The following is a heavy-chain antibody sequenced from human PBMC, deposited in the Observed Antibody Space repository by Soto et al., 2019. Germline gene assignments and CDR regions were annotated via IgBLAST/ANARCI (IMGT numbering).Heavy chain of an antibody. CDR3: AKDPARWLQFGGSYFDY. V-gene: IGHV3-30*18. CDR1: GFTFSSYG. CDR2: ISYDGSNK. J-gene: IGHJ4*02. Sequence: GGSLRLSCAASGFTFSSYGMHWVRQAPGKGLEWVAVISYDGSNKYYADSVKGRFTISRDNSKNTLYLQMNSLRAEDTAVYYCAKDPARWLQFGGSYFDYWGQGTLVTVSS. D-gene: IGHD5-12*01.